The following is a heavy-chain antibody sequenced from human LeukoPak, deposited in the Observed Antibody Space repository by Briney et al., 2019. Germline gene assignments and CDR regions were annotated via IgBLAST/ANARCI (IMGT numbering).Heavy chain of an antibody. CDR2: ISGSGGST. D-gene: IGHD2-2*02. CDR3: AKATGGYCSSTSCYRDYYYYMDV. J-gene: IGHJ6*03. Sequence: GGSLRLSCAASGFTFSSYAMSWVRQAPGKGLEWVSAISGSGGSTYYADSVKGRFTISRDNSKNTLYLQMNSLRAEDTAVYYCAKATGGYCSSTSCYRDYYYYMDVWGKGTTVTVSS. CDR1: GFTFSSYA. V-gene: IGHV3-23*01.